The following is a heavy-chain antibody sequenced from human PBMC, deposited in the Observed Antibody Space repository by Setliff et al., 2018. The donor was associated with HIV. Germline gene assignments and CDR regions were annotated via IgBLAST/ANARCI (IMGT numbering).Heavy chain of an antibody. CDR3: ARHWGNAFDI. CDR2: ISFSSSVI. Sequence: LRLSCVASGFTFSTHSMSWVRQAPGKGLEWISYISFSSSVIYYADSVKGRFTISRDNAKNSLYLQMNSLRAEDTAVYYCARHWGNAFDIWGQGTMVTVSS. CDR1: GFTFSTHS. V-gene: IGHV3-48*04. J-gene: IGHJ3*02. D-gene: IGHD7-27*01.